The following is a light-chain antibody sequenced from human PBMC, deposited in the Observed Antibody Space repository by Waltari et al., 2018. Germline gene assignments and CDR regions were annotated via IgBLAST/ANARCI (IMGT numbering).Light chain of an antibody. J-gene: IGKJ1*01. CDR2: AAS. V-gene: IGKV1-39*01. CDR3: QQSYSTLTWT. Sequence: DIQMTQTPSSLSASVGDRVTIPCRASQSISSYLNWYQQKPGKAPKLLIYAASSLQSGVPSRFSGSGSGTDFTLTISSLQPEDFATYYCQQSYSTLTWTFGQGTKVEIK. CDR1: QSISSY.